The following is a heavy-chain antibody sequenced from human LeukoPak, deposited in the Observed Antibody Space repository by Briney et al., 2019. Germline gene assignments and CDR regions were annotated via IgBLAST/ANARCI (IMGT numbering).Heavy chain of an antibody. CDR1: GYTFTGYY. Sequence: ASVKVSCKASGYTFTGYYMHWVRQAPGPGLEWKGRINPNSGGTNYAQTFQGRVTMTRDTSISTAYMELSRLRSDDTAVDYCARTPNYYDSSGYPDYWGQGTLVTVSS. V-gene: IGHV1-2*02. CDR2: INPNSGGT. D-gene: IGHD3-22*01. J-gene: IGHJ4*02. CDR3: ARTPNYYDSSGYPDY.